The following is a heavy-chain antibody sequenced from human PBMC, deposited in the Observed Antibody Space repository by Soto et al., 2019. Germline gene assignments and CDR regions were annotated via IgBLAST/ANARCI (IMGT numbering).Heavy chain of an antibody. D-gene: IGHD4-4*01. J-gene: IGHJ6*03. CDR3: ARARRDTVTTIYYYYYYMDV. V-gene: IGHV4-34*01. CDR1: GGSFSGYY. Sequence: PSETLSPTWAVFGGSFSGYYWRWFRQPPGKGLGWIGEINHSGSTNYNPSLKSRVTIAVDTSKNQFSLKLSSVTAADTAVYYCARARRDTVTTIYYYYYYMDVWGKGTTVTVSS. CDR2: INHSGST.